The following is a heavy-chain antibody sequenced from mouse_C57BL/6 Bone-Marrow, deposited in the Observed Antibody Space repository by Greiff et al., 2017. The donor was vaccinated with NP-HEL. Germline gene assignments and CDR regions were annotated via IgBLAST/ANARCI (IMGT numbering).Heavy chain of an antibody. CDR1: GYTFTDHT. Sequence: VQLQEPDAELVKPGASVKISCKASGYTFTDHTIHWMKQRPEQGLEWIGDIYPRDGSTKYNEKFKGKATLTADKSSSTAYMQLNSLTSEDSAVYFCAIYYDYDGGVYYAMDYWGQGTSVTVSS. CDR2: IYPRDGST. J-gene: IGHJ4*01. CDR3: AIYYDYDGGVYYAMDY. D-gene: IGHD2-4*01. V-gene: IGHV1-78*01.